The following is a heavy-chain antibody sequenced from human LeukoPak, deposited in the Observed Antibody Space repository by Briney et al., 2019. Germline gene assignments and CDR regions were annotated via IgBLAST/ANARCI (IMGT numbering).Heavy chain of an antibody. CDR1: GXSISSGGYY. D-gene: IGHD6-6*01. CDR3: ARQTVAARGYGMDV. J-gene: IGHJ6*02. CDR2: IYYSGST. Sequence: PSQTLSLTCTVSGXSISSGGYYWSWIRQHPGKGLEWIGYIYYSGSTYYNPSLKSRVTISVDTSKNQFSLKLSSVTAADTAVYYCARQTVAARGYGMDVWGQGTTVTVSS. V-gene: IGHV4-31*03.